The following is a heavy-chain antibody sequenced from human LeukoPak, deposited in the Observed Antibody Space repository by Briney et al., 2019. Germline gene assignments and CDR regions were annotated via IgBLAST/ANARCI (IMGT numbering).Heavy chain of an antibody. CDR2: ISSSSSTI. Sequence: GGSLRLSCAASGFTFSSYSMNWARQAPGKGLEWVSYISSSSSTIYYADSVKGRFTIFRDTTKNSLHLQMNSLTTEDTAFYYCANERLQYFVDWGRGTLVTVSS. CDR1: GFTFSSYS. D-gene: IGHD3-9*01. J-gene: IGHJ4*02. V-gene: IGHV3-48*04. CDR3: ANERLQYFVD.